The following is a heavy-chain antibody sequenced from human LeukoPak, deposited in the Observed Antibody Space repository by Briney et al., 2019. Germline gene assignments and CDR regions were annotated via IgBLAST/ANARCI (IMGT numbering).Heavy chain of an antibody. V-gene: IGHV1-2*02. CDR3: ARDRAAAGRIFDY. Sequence: ASVKVSCKASGYTFTGYYMHWGRQAPGQGLEWMGWINPNSGGTNYAQKFQGRVTMTRDTSISTAYMELSRLRSDDTAVYYCARDRAAAGRIFDYWGQGTLVTVSS. J-gene: IGHJ4*02. CDR1: GYTFTGYY. D-gene: IGHD6-13*01. CDR2: INPNSGGT.